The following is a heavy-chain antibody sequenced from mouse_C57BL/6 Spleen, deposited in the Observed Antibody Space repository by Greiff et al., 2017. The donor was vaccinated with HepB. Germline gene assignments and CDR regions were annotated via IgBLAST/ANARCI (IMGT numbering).Heavy chain of an antibody. CDR3: ARDPYGSFYFDY. Sequence: QVQLKQSGPELVKPGASVKISCKASGYAFSSSWMNWVKQRPGKGLEWIGRIYPGDGDTNYNGKFKGKATLTADKSSRTAYMQLSSLTSEDSAVYFCARDPYGSFYFDYWGQGTTLTVSS. V-gene: IGHV1-82*01. D-gene: IGHD1-1*01. J-gene: IGHJ2*01. CDR2: IYPGDGDT. CDR1: GYAFSSSW.